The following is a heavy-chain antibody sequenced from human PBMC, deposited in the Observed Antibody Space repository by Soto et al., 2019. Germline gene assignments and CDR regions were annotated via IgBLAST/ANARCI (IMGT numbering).Heavy chain of an antibody. Sequence: ASVKVSCAASGFTFSSYSMNWVRQAPGKGLEWVSSISSSSSYIYYADSVKGRFTISRDNAKNSLYLQMNSLRAEDTAVYYCASLVATGYWGQGTLVTVSS. CDR1: GFTFSSYS. CDR3: ASLVATGY. J-gene: IGHJ4*02. CDR2: ISSSSSYI. D-gene: IGHD5-12*01. V-gene: IGHV3-21*01.